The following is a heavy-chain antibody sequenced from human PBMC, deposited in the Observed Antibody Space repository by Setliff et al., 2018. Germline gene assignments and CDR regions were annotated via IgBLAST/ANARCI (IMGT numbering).Heavy chain of an antibody. Sequence: SETLSLTCTVSGYSIRSGYYWGWIRQSPGKGLEWLGSINQTGMIYYNPSLESRLTISVDTSKNQFSLKLSSVTAADTAVYYCARVRNTQNGFFDYWSQGTLVTVSS. CDR3: ARVRNTQNGFFDY. D-gene: IGHD1-1*01. CDR1: GYSIRSGYY. J-gene: IGHJ4*02. V-gene: IGHV4-38-2*02. CDR2: INQTGMI.